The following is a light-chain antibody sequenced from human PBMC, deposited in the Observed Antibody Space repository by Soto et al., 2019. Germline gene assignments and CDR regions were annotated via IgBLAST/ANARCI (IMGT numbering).Light chain of an antibody. V-gene: IGKV3-11*01. J-gene: IGKJ1*01. CDR1: QSVSSY. Sequence: VLKQSPATLSVSPGERATLSCRASQSVSSYLAWYQQKPGQAPRLLMYEASNRATGIPARFSGGGSGTDFTLTISSLEPEDFAVYYCQQRSDWPWTFGQGTKVDIK. CDR2: EAS. CDR3: QQRSDWPWT.